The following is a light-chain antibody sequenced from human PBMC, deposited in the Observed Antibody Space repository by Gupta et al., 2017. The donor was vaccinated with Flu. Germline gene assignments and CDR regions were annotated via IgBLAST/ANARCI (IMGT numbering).Light chain of an antibody. J-gene: IGLJ2*01. V-gene: IGLV6-57*03. CDR1: CANVGNNY. Sequence: TVTIPCIRSCANVGNNYVQWYQHGPGRAPNLLIFGNDQRPAGVPDRFSGSSDSSSTSVAITGPELKDEGEDDYDGQDDGESGLVFGGGTRLAVL. CDR3: QDDGESGLV. CDR2: GND.